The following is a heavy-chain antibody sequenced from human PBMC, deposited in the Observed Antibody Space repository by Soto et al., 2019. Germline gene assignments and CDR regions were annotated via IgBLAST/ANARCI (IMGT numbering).Heavy chain of an antibody. D-gene: IGHD5-12*01. Sequence: SETLSLTCTVSGGFITSDSYYWAWIRQPPGKGLEWIGSIYFSGSTYYNSALKSRLGISIDMSKNQFSLNLSSVTAADTAVYYCARHLSESGYDLNYWGQGTSVTVSS. CDR1: GGFITSDSYY. CDR2: IYFSGST. J-gene: IGHJ4*02. V-gene: IGHV4-39*01. CDR3: ARHLSESGYDLNY.